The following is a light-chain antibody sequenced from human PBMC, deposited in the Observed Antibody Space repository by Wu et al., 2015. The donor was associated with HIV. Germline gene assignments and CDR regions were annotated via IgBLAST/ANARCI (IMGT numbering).Light chain of an antibody. CDR1: QSVSSNT. CDR3: QQYGSSPT. Sequence: SCRASQSVSSNTLGLVSARSPGQAPRLLIFDASTRATGIPDRFSGSGSGTDFTLTITRLEPEDFAVYYCQQYGSSPTFGGGTKVEI. CDR2: DAS. V-gene: IGKV3-20*01. J-gene: IGKJ4*01.